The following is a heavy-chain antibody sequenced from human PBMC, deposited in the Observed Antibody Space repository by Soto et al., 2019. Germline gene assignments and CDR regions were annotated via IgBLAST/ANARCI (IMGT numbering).Heavy chain of an antibody. CDR1: GFTFSSYA. J-gene: IGHJ3*01. D-gene: IGHD3-3*01. CDR3: AKDPKQLFWSGYYFMV. CDR2: ISGSGGST. Sequence: GGSLRLSCAASGFTFSSYAMSWVRQAPGKGLEWVSAISGSGGSTYYADSVKGRFTISRDNSKNTLYLQMNSLRAEDTAVYYCAKDPKQLFWSGYYFMVWGQGTMVTVSS. V-gene: IGHV3-23*01.